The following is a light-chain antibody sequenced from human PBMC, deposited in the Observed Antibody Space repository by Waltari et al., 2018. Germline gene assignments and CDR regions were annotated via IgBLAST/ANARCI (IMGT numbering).Light chain of an antibody. CDR1: SSDIGGYDI. CDR3: CSYAGNYIWV. J-gene: IGLJ3*02. V-gene: IGLV2-23*02. Sequence: QSALTQPASVSGSPGQSVTISCTCASSDIGGYDIVSWYQQNQGNARKLIVFDVSKRPSGVSDRFSGSKSGDTASLTISGLQFEDEADYYCCSYAGNYIWVFGGGTRLTVL. CDR2: DVS.